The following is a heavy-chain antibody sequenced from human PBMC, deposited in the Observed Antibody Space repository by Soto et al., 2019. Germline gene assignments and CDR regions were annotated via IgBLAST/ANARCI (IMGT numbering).Heavy chain of an antibody. CDR2: IYPGDSDT. J-gene: IGHJ5*02. CDR1: GYSFSSYW. V-gene: IGHV5-51*01. Sequence: GESLKISCKGSGYSFSSYWIGWVRQMPGKGLEWMGIIYPGDSDTRYGPSFQGQVTISADKSINTAYLHWSSLKASDTAMYYCTRRYSDGYYYGTPWGQGTQVTVSS. CDR3: TRRYSDGYYYGTP. D-gene: IGHD3-22*01.